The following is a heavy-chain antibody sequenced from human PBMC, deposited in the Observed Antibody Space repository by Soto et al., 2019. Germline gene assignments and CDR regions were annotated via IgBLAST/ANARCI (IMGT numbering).Heavy chain of an antibody. V-gene: IGHV1-2*04. CDR2: INPNSGGT. CDR1: GYTFTGYY. CDR3: ARDMRYCSSTSCYYYYYYGMDV. Sequence: ASVKVSCKASGYTFTGYYMHWVRQAPGQGLEWMGWINPNSGGTNYAQKFQGWVTMTRDTSISTAYMELSRLRSDDTAVYYCARDMRYCSSTSCYYYYYYGMDVWGQGTTVTVSS. J-gene: IGHJ6*02. D-gene: IGHD2-2*01.